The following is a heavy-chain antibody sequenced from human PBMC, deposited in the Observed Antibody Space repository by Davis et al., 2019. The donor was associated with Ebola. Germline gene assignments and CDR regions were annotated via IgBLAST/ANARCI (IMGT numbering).Heavy chain of an antibody. J-gene: IGHJ6*02. Sequence: SETLSLTCTVSGGSISSSSSYWGWIRQPPGKGLEWIGSIFYSGSTYYHPSLKSRVAISVDTSNNQFSLKLNSVTAADTAVYYCARGFDYSHYYYWVFDVWGQGTTVTVSS. CDR3: ARGFDYSHYYYWVFDV. V-gene: IGHV4-39*07. CDR2: IFYSGST. CDR1: GGSISSSSSY. D-gene: IGHD4-11*01.